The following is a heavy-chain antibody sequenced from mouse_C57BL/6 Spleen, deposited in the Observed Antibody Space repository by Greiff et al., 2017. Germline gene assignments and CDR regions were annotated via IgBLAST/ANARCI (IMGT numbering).Heavy chain of an antibody. V-gene: IGHV5-17*01. D-gene: IGHD1-3*01. J-gene: IGHJ3*01. CDR3: ARASGYCFAY. CDR1: GFTFSDYG. Sequence: EVHLVESGGGLVKPGGSLKLSCAASGFTFSDYGMHWVRQAPEQGLEWVAYISRGSSTIYYADTVKGRFTISRDNAKNTLFLQMTSLRSEDTAMYCCARASGYCFAYWGQGTMVTVSA. CDR2: ISRGSSTI.